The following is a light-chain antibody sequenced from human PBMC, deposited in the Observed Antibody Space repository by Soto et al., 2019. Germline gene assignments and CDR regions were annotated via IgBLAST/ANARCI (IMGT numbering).Light chain of an antibody. Sequence: IVMTPSPATLSVSPGARASLSCMASQSINNNLAWYQQKPGQAPRLLIYDASNRATGIPARFSGSGSGTEFTLTISSLQSEDFAVYYCQQHCNWPLTFGQGTKVDIK. J-gene: IGKJ1*01. CDR1: QSINNN. V-gene: IGKV3D-15*01. CDR2: DAS. CDR3: QQHCNWPLT.